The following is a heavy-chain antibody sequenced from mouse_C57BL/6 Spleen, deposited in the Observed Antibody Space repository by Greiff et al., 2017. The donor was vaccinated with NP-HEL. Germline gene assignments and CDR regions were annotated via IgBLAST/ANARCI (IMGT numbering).Heavy chain of an antibody. J-gene: IGHJ4*01. CDR3: ASYYYGSPYAMDY. V-gene: IGHV2-2*01. CDR1: GFSLTSYG. CDR2: IWSGGST. Sequence: VQLQQSGPGLVQPSQSLSITCTVSGFSLTSYGVHWVRQSPGKGLEWLGVIWSGGSTDYNAAFISRLSISKDNSKSQVFFKMNSLQADDTAIYYCASYYYGSPYAMDYWGQGTSVTVSS. D-gene: IGHD1-1*01.